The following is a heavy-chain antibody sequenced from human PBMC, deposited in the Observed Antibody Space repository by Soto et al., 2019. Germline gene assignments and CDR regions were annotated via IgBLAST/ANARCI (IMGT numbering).Heavy chain of an antibody. D-gene: IGHD4-17*01. CDR2: IYYSGST. CDR1: GGSISSGGYY. J-gene: IGHJ4*02. CDR3: ARAEPTTVTTFYFDY. V-gene: IGHV4-31*03. Sequence: QVQLQESGPGLVKPSQTLSLTCTVSGGSISSGGYYWSWIRQHPGKGLEWIGYIYYSGSTYYNPSLKRRVTISADTSKNQFSLKLSSVTAADTAVYYCARAEPTTVTTFYFDYWGQGTLVTVSS.